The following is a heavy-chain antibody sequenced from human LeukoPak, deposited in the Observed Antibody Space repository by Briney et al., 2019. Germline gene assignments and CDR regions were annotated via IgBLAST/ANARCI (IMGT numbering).Heavy chain of an antibody. Sequence: AASVKVSCKASGYTFTGYYMHWVRQAPGQGLEWMGWINPNSGGTNYAQKFQGRVTMTRDTSISTPYMELSRLRSDDTAVYYCARVTNGVGMTYYYDSSGYYYPNWFDPWGQGTLVTVSS. D-gene: IGHD3-22*01. CDR2: INPNSGGT. J-gene: IGHJ5*02. V-gene: IGHV1-2*02. CDR3: ARVTNGVGMTYYYDSSGYYYPNWFDP. CDR1: GYTFTGYY.